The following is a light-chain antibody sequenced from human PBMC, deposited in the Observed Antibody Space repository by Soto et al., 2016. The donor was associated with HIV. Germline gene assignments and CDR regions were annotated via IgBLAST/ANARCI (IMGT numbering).Light chain of an antibody. CDR3: QVWDRSNDHVV. CDR2: DDD. V-gene: IGLV3-21*03. Sequence: SYELPQPPSVSVAPGKTARITCGGNDIGSKSVHWYQQKPGQAPVLVVYDDDDRPSGIPQRFSGSNSGNTATLTISRVEAGDEADYYCQVWDRSNDHVVFGGGTQLTVL. CDR1: DIGSKS. J-gene: IGLJ2*01.